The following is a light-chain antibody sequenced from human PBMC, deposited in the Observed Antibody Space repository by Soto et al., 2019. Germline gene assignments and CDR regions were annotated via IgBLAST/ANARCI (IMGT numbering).Light chain of an antibody. V-gene: IGLV2-23*01. CDR3: CSYAGSSNVV. CDR2: EGS. Sequence: QSALTQPASVSGSPGQSITISCTGTSSDVGSYNLVSWYQQHPGKAPKLMIYEGSKRPSGVSNRFSGSKSGNTAYLTISGLQAEDAAAYYCCSYAGSSNVVFGGGTKLTVL. CDR1: SSDVGSYNL. J-gene: IGLJ2*01.